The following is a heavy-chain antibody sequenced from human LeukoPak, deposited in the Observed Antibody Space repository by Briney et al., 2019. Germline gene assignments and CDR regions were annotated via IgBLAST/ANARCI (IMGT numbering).Heavy chain of an antibody. J-gene: IGHJ4*02. CDR2: IYYSGST. D-gene: IGHD1-26*01. CDR3: ASDRGGSYYTFDY. CDR1: GGSISSSTYY. V-gene: IGHV4-39*02. Sequence: SETLSLTCTVSGGSISSSTYYWGWIRQPPGKGLEWIGSIYYSGSTFYNPSLKSRVTISVDTSKKHFSLKLSSVTAADTAVYYCASDRGGSYYTFDYWGQGTLVTVSS.